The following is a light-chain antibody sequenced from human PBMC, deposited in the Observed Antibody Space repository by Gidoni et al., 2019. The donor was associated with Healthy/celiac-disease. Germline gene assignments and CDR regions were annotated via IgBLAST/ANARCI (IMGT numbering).Light chain of an antibody. Sequence: DIVMTQSPDSLAVSLGERATINCKSTQSVLSSSNNVDHLAWYQQKPGQPPKLLIYWASTRQSGVPDRFTGSGSGTDFTLTINSLQAEAVAVYYCQQYYNTPLTFGGGTKVEIK. J-gene: IGKJ4*01. V-gene: IGKV4-1*01. CDR2: WAS. CDR3: QQYYNTPLT. CDR1: QSVLSSSNNVDH.